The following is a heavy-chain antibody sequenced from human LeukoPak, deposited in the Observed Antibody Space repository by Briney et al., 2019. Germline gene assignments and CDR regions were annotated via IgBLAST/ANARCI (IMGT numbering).Heavy chain of an antibody. CDR1: GFTFSSYC. CDR2: IKQDGSEK. Sequence: GGSLRLSCAASGFTFSSYCMSWVRQAPGKGLEWVANIKQDGSEKYYVDSVKGRFTISRDNAKNSLYLQMNSLRAEDTAVYYCARDLTVWFGEFGYWGQGTLVTVSS. V-gene: IGHV3-7*01. D-gene: IGHD3-10*01. CDR3: ARDLTVWFGEFGY. J-gene: IGHJ4*02.